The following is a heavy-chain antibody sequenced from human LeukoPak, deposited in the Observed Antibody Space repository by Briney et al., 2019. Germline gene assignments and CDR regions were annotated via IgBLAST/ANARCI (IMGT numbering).Heavy chain of an antibody. D-gene: IGHD5-12*01. CDR2: IYPGDSDT. V-gene: IGHV5-51*01. Sequence: GESLRISCKGSGYSFTSYWIGWVRQMPGKGLEWMGIIYPGDSDTRYSPSFQGQVTISADNSISTAYLQWSSLKASDTAMYYCARDTVAGFAYFDYWGQGTLVTVSS. J-gene: IGHJ4*02. CDR3: ARDTVAGFAYFDY. CDR1: GYSFTSYW.